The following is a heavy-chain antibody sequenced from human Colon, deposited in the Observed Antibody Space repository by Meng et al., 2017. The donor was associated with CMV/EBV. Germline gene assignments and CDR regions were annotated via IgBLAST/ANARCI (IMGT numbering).Heavy chain of an antibody. J-gene: IGHJ3*02. D-gene: IGHD2-2*01. CDR3: AREVVPVAGCGSFDI. Sequence: GSLRLSCSFSGGSISSYYWSWIRQPPGKGLEWIGYIHNSGSTNYNPSLKSRVTISLDTSKNHFSLKLSSVTAADTALYHCAREVVPVAGCGSFDIWGQGTMVTVSS. CDR2: IHNSGST. CDR1: GGSISSYY. V-gene: IGHV4-59*01.